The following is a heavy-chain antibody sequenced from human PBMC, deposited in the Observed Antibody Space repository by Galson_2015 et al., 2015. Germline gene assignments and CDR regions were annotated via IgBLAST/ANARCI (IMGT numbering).Heavy chain of an antibody. CDR3: ARHITPPIRPDPKPITMVRGEKYNWFDP. CDR1: GYSFTSYW. V-gene: IGHV5-51*01. J-gene: IGHJ5*02. D-gene: IGHD3-10*01. CDR2: IYPGDSDT. Sequence: QSGAEVKKPGESLKIPCKGSGYSFTSYWIGWVRQMPGKGLEWMGIIYPGDSDTRYSPTFQGQVTISADKSISTAYLQWSSLKASDTAMYYCARHITPPIRPDPKPITMVRGEKYNWFDPWGQGTLVTVSS.